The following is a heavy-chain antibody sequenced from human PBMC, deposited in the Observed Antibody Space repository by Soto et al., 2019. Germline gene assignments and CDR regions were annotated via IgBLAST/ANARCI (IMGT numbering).Heavy chain of an antibody. Sequence: PGGSLRLSCAASGFTFSDRYMDWVRQAPGKGLEWVGRTKNKANSYTTEYAASVKGRFTISRDYSRDSVYLQMNSLKTDDTAVYYCTIAGACPGHDFDYWGQGTLVTVSS. CDR1: GFTFSDRY. CDR3: TIAGACPGHDFDY. D-gene: IGHD3-10*01. V-gene: IGHV3-72*01. J-gene: IGHJ4*02. CDR2: TKNKANSYTT.